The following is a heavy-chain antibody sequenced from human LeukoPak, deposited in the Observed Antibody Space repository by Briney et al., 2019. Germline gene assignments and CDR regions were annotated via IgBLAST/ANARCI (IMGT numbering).Heavy chain of an antibody. J-gene: IGHJ4*02. CDR1: GFTFSGYS. CDR2: ISSSSSYI. CDR3: ATEAFDSSGLFDY. V-gene: IGHV3-21*01. Sequence: GGSLRLSCAASGFTFSGYSMNWVRQAPGKGLEWVSSISSSSSYIYYADSVKGRFTISRDNAKNSLYLQMNSLRAEDTAVYYCATEAFDSSGLFDYWGQGTLVTVSS. D-gene: IGHD3-22*01.